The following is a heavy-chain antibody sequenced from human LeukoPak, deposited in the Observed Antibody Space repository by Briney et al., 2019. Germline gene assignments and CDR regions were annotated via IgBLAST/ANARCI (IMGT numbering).Heavy chain of an antibody. D-gene: IGHD1-26*01. V-gene: IGHV4-59*12. CDR3: ARAKGGSYGFNFES. CDR2: AYSTGST. CDR1: GDSLSPYY. J-gene: IGHJ4*02. Sequence: SETLSLTCSVSGDSLSPYYWNWIRQTPEKGLEWIGYAYSTGSTYYNPSLKSRVTISVDTSKNQFSLNLKSVTAADAAVYYCARAKGGSYGFNFESWGQGTRVSVSS.